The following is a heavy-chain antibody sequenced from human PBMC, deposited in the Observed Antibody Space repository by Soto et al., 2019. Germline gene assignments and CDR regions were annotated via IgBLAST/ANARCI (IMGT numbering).Heavy chain of an antibody. CDR3: ARAQLLNDYGDFVLNYFDY. V-gene: IGHV4-30-4*01. Sequence: PSETLSLTCTVSGGSISSGDYYWSWIRQPPGKGLEWIGYIYYSGSTYYNPSLKSRVTISVGTSKNQFSLKLSSVTAADTAVYYCARAQLLNDYGDFVLNYFDYWGQGTLVTVSS. CDR1: GGSISSGDYY. J-gene: IGHJ4*02. D-gene: IGHD4-17*01. CDR2: IYYSGST.